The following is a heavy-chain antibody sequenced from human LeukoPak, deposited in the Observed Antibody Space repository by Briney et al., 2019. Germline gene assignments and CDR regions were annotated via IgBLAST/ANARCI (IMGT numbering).Heavy chain of an antibody. D-gene: IGHD3-22*01. CDR1: GGSISSGGYS. Sequence: PSQTLSLTCAVSGGSISSGGYSWSWIRQPPGKGLEWIGYIYHSGSTYYNPSLKSRVTISVDRSKNQFSLKLSSVTAADTAVYYCARARGDSSGYYYFDYWGQGTLVTVSS. J-gene: IGHJ4*02. CDR3: ARARGDSSGYYYFDY. CDR2: IYHSGST. V-gene: IGHV4-30-2*01.